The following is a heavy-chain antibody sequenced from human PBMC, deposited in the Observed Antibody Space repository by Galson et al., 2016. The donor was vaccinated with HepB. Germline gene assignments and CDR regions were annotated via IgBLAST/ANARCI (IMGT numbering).Heavy chain of an antibody. CDR2: TNVYNGKT. Sequence: SVKVSCKASGYIFSNYGISWVRQAPGQGPEWMGWTNVYNGKTYYAQKFQARVTMTTDTSTSTAYMEVTNLRSDDTAVYYRAREKGGYYSRGAFDIWGQGTMVSVSS. J-gene: IGHJ3*02. CDR1: GYIFSNYG. CDR3: AREKGGYYSRGAFDI. V-gene: IGHV1-18*01. D-gene: IGHD1-26*01.